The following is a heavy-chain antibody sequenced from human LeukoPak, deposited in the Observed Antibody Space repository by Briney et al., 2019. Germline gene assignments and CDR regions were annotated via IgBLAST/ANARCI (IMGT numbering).Heavy chain of an antibody. J-gene: IGHJ4*02. CDR3: ARDGDSGTGWYWAY. D-gene: IGHD6-19*01. Sequence: ASVKVSCKASGGTFSSYAISWVRQAPGQGLEWMGGIIPIFGTANYAQKFQGRVTITADESTSTAYMELSSLRSEDTAVYYCARDGDSGTGWYWAYWGQGTLVTVSS. V-gene: IGHV1-69*13. CDR1: GGTFSSYA. CDR2: IIPIFGTA.